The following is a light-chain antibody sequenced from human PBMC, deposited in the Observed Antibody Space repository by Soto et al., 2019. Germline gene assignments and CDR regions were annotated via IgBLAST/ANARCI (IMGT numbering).Light chain of an antibody. Sequence: QAVVTQEPSFSVSPGGTVTLTCGLSSGSVSTNYYPSWYQQTPGQPPRTLIYSTNTRSSGVPDRFSGSILGNKAALTITGAKADDESDYYCVLYMGSGIWVFGGGTKLTVL. CDR2: STN. CDR3: VLYMGSGIWV. CDR1: SGSVSTNYY. J-gene: IGLJ3*02. V-gene: IGLV8-61*01.